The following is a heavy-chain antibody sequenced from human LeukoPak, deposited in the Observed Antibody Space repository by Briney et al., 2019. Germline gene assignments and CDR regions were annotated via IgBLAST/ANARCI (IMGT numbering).Heavy chain of an antibody. D-gene: IGHD5-18*01. CDR2: IYHSGST. CDR1: GGSISSSHW. Sequence: SGTLSLTCAVSGGSISSSHWWTWVRQPPGKGLEWIGEIYHSGSTTYNPSLKSRVTISVDTSKNQFSLKLSSVTAADTAVYYCARTLPVDTAMVEAFDIWGQGTMVTVSS. CDR3: ARTLPVDTAMVEAFDI. V-gene: IGHV4-4*02. J-gene: IGHJ3*02.